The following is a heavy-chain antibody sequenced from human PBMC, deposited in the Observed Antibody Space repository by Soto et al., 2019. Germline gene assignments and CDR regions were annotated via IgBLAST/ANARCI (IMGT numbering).Heavy chain of an antibody. CDR1: GFTFSSYG. J-gene: IGHJ6*02. Sequence: PGGSLRLSCVVSGFTFSSYGMHWVRQAPSKGLEWVAVISYDGRKKYYADSVKGRFTISRDNSKNTLYLQMNNLRAEDTAVYYCAKDEVLVEVVARDYYGMDVWGQGTTVTVSS. V-gene: IGHV3-30*18. D-gene: IGHD2-15*01. CDR3: AKDEVLVEVVARDYYGMDV. CDR2: ISYDGRKK.